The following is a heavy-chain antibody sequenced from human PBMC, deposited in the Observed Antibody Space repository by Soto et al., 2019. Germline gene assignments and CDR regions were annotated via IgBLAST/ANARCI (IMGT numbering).Heavy chain of an antibody. V-gene: IGHV3-33*01. Sequence: GGSLRLSCAASGFTFSSCAMHWVRQAPGKGLEWLAVIWYDGSQQYYGDSLKGRFTISRDNSKNTLYLQMNSLRAEDTATYYCARAGISTVGASTFCYGMDVWGQGTTVTVSS. CDR3: ARAGISTVGASTFCYGMDV. J-gene: IGHJ6*02. CDR1: GFTFSSCA. D-gene: IGHD1-26*01. CDR2: IWYDGSQQ.